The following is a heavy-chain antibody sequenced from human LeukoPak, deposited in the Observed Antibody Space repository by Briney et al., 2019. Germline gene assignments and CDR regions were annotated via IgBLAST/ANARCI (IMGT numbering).Heavy chain of an antibody. V-gene: IGHV4-61*02. CDR2: INTSGRT. J-gene: IGHJ6*03. D-gene: IGHD6-19*01. Sequence: PSETLSLTCTVSGGSISSGSYYWSWIRRPAGKGLEWIGRINTSGRTKYNPSLKSRVTISVDPSKNQFSLKLSSVTAADTAVYYCARDPTGRYSSEGYMDVWGRGTTVTISS. CDR3: ARDPTGRYSSEGYMDV. CDR1: GGSISSGSYY.